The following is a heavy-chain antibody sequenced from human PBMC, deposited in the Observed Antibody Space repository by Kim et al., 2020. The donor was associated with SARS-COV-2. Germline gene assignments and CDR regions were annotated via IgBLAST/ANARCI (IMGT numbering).Heavy chain of an antibody. J-gene: IGHJ4*02. Sequence: ADAWRGRFTISRDDAKNSLNLQMNSLRAEDTALYYCARDDEGFLVPLIFDFWGQGTPVTVSS. V-gene: IGHV3-21*01. CDR3: ARDDEGFLVPLIFDF. D-gene: IGHD3-3*01.